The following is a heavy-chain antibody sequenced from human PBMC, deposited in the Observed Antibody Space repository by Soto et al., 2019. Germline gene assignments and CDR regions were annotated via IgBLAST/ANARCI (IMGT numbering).Heavy chain of an antibody. CDR3: ARDKRDLRFLEWSYYFDY. J-gene: IGHJ4*02. Sequence: PGGSLRLSCAAAGFTFSSYAMHWVRQAPGKGLEWVAVISYDGSNKYYADPVKGRFTISRDNSKNTLYLQLNSLRAEDTAVYYCARDKRDLRFLEWSYYFDYWGQGT. V-gene: IGHV3-30-3*01. D-gene: IGHD3-3*01. CDR2: ISYDGSNK. CDR1: GFTFSSYA.